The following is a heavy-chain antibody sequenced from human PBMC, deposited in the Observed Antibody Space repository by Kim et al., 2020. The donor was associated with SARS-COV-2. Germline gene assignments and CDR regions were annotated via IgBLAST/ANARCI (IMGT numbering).Heavy chain of an antibody. V-gene: IGHV4-39*01. CDR2: IYYSGST. J-gene: IGHJ5*02. D-gene: IGHD3-3*01. Sequence: SETLSLTCTDSGGSISSSSYYWGWIRQPPGKGLEWIGSIYYSGSTYYNWSLKSRVTISVDTSKNQFSLKLSSVTAADTAVYYCARLRQTITIFGVVQNWFDPWGQGTLVTVSS. CDR3: ARLRQTITIFGVVQNWFDP. CDR1: GGSISSSSYY.